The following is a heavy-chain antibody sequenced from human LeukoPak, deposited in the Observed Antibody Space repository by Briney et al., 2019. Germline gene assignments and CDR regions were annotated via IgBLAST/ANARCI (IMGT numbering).Heavy chain of an antibody. CDR2: ISGSGGST. CDR3: AKSSYYDSSGYYREYYFDY. D-gene: IGHD3-22*01. Sequence: GGSLRLSCAASRFTFGNYGMTWVRQAPGKGLEWVSSISGSGGSTYYADSVEGRFTISRDNSKNTLYLQMNSLRDEDTAVYYCAKSSYYDSSGYYREYYFDYWGQGTLVTVSS. V-gene: IGHV3-23*01. CDR1: RFTFGNYG. J-gene: IGHJ4*02.